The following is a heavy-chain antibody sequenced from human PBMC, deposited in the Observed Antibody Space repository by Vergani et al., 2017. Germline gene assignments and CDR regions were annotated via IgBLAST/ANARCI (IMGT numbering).Heavy chain of an antibody. Sequence: EVQLVESGGGLVPPGRSLRLSCAASGFSFGDYAMTWVRQAPGKGLEWVAFIRNKAYGGTTEYAASVKGRFTISRDDSKDTLYLQMNSLRVEDTAIYYCAEARDPNCKGDNCYSYYYGLDLWGQGTTVTVSS. CDR1: GFSFGDYA. D-gene: IGHD2-21*01. CDR3: AEARDPNCKGDNCYSYYYGLDL. CDR2: IRNKAYGGTT. J-gene: IGHJ6*02. V-gene: IGHV3-49*04.